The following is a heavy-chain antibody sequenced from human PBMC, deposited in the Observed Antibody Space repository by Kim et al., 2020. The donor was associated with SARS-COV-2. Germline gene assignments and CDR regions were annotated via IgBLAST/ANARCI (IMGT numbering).Heavy chain of an antibody. CDR3: AKAGAAGSRDGYSR. D-gene: IGHD6-25*01. V-gene: IGHV3-23*05. CDR2: VDASGDLT. CDR1: GFSFGKYV. Sequence: GGSLRLSCAASGFSFGKYVMSWVRQAPGKGLESVSVVDASGDLTHYATFVEGRFTISRDNSKSTLYLQMNSLRVEDTAVYYCAKAGAAGSRDGYSRWGQGTLVTVSS. J-gene: IGHJ4*02.